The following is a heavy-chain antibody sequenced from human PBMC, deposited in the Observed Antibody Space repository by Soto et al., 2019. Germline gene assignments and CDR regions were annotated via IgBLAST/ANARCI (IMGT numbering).Heavy chain of an antibody. V-gene: IGHV4-39*01. J-gene: IGHJ4*02. CDR2: IYYSGST. CDR3: ARLVYDRSGYRPG. CDR1: DGSISSSRYY. Sequence: SQTLSLTRTVSDGSISSSRYYWGWIRQPPGRGLEWIGSIYYSGSTYYNPSLKSRVTISVDTSKNQFPLKLSSVTAADTAVYYCARLVYDRSGYRPGWGQGTLVTVSS. D-gene: IGHD3-22*01.